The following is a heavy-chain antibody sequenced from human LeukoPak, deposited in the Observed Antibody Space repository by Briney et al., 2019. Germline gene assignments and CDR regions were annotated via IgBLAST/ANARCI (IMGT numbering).Heavy chain of an antibody. V-gene: IGHV4-61*02. CDR2: ISSSGST. Sequence: PSETLSLTCTVSGDSISSGDYYWSWIRQPAGKGLEWIGRISSSGSTNYNPSLKSRVTISVDTSKNQFSLKLSSVTAADTAVYYCAREGMLWFGDPPPKNWFDPWGQGTLVTVSS. CDR1: GDSISSGDYY. D-gene: IGHD3-10*01. J-gene: IGHJ5*02. CDR3: AREGMLWFGDPPPKNWFDP.